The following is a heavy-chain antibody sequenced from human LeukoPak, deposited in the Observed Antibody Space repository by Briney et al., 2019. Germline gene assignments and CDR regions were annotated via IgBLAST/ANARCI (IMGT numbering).Heavy chain of an antibody. CDR3: ARASHIGAAGLFDH. CDR1: GFIVSSVY. V-gene: IGHV3-66*01. Sequence: GGSLRLACAAFGFIVSSVYMNWVRQAPGKGLEWVSVLYGGGTTFYGDSVKDRFIISRDNSKNTVFLQMNSLRTDDTAIYYCARASHIGAAGLFDHWGQGIRVTISS. J-gene: IGHJ4*02. D-gene: IGHD6-13*01. CDR2: LYGGGTT.